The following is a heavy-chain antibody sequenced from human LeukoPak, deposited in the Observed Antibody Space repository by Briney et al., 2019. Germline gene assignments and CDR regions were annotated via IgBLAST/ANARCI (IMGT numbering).Heavy chain of an antibody. J-gene: IGHJ4*02. CDR1: GGSVSSGSYY. CDR3: VRDRELGY. CDR2: IYNSGST. Sequence: SETLSLTCTVSGGSVSSGSYYWSWIRQPPGKGLEWIGYIYNSGSTIYNPSLKSRATISVDTSKNQFSLKLSSVTAADTAVYYCVRDRELGYWGQGTLVTVSS. D-gene: IGHD1-26*01. V-gene: IGHV4-61*01.